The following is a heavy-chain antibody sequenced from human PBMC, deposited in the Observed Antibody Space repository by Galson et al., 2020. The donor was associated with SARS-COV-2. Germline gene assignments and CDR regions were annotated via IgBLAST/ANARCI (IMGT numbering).Heavy chain of an antibody. D-gene: IGHD6-19*01. CDR3: ARTYSSGWSEPYDY. V-gene: IGHV1-18*01. J-gene: IGHJ4*02. CDR1: GYTFTSYG. Sequence: ASVKVSCKASGYTFTSYGITWVRQAPGQGLEWMGWISTYNGNTNYAQKLQGRVTMTTDTSTSTAYMELRSLRSDDTAVYYCARTYSSGWSEPYDYWGQGTLVTVSS. CDR2: ISTYNGNT.